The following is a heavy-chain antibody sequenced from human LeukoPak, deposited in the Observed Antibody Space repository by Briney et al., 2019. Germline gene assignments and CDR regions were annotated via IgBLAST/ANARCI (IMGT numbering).Heavy chain of an antibody. V-gene: IGHV4-59*08. D-gene: IGHD3-3*01. Sequence: SETLSLTCTVSGGSISSYYWSWIRQPPGKGLEWIGYIYYSGSTNYNPSLKSRVTISVDTSKNQFSLKLSSVTAADTAVYYCASGGVTIFGVVIRPSPFDYWGQGTLVTVSS. CDR3: ASGGVTIFGVVIRPSPFDY. CDR2: IYYSGST. CDR1: GGSISSYY. J-gene: IGHJ4*02.